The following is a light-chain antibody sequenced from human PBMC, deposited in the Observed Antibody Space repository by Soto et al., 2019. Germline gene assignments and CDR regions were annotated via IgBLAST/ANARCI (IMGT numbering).Light chain of an antibody. CDR1: SSDVGGYNY. V-gene: IGLV2-14*01. CDR2: EVS. J-gene: IGLJ1*01. CDR3: SSYTSSSTIYV. Sequence: SALTQPAPVSGAPGQSITIACTGTSSDVGGYNYVSWYQQHPGKAPKLMIYEVSNRPSGVSNRFSGSKSGNTASLTISGLQAEHEADYYCSSYTSSSTIYVFGPGTKVT.